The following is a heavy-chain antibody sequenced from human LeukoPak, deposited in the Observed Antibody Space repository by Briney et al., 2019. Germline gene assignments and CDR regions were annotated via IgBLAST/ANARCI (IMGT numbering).Heavy chain of an antibody. CDR3: ARGSTFSSWPDY. V-gene: IGHV4-59*01. CDR1: RGSISPYY. Sequence: SETLSLTCTVSRGSISPYYWSWIRQPPGKGLEWIGYIYYIGSTNYNPSLKSRVTMSVDTSKNQISLKLTSVTAADTAVYYCARGSTFSSWPDYWGQGALVTVSS. J-gene: IGHJ4*02. D-gene: IGHD6-13*01. CDR2: IYYIGST.